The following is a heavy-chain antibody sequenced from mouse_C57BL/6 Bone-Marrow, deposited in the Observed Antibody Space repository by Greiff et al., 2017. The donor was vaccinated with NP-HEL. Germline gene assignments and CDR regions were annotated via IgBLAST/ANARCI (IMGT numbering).Heavy chain of an antibody. D-gene: IGHD4-1*01. J-gene: IGHJ3*01. CDR1: GYTFTSYG. V-gene: IGHV1-81*01. Sequence: VQRVESGAELARPGASVKLSCKASGYTFTSYGISWVKQRTGQGLEWIGEIYPRSGNTYYNEKFKGKATLTADKSSSTAYMELRSLTSEDSAVYFCARTLGRAYWGQGTLVTVSA. CDR3: ARTLGRAY. CDR2: IYPRSGNT.